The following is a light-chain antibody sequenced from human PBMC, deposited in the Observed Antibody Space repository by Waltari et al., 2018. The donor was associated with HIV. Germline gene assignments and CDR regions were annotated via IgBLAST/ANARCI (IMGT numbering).Light chain of an antibody. CDR3: SSYAGSNNVV. CDR2: EVT. CDR1: SSDVGAYHS. V-gene: IGLV2-8*01. J-gene: IGLJ2*01. Sequence: QSALTQPPSASGSPGQSVTISCPGTSSDVGAYHSVSWYQQHPGKAPKLLISEVTKRPSGVPDRFSGSKSGNTASLTVSGLQAEDEADFYCSSYAGSNNVVFGGGTKLTVL.